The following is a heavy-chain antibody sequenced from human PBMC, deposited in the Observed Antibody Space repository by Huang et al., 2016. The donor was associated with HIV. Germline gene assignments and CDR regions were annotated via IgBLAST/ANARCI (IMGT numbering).Heavy chain of an antibody. V-gene: IGHV4-30-4*08. J-gene: IGHJ3*02. Sequence: QVQLHESGPGLVKPSQTLSLTCTVSGGSISSGGYTYNWLRQPPGKGLEWIGSIYYNGDTYYNPSLKSRVSISVYTSKNQFSLKLSAMTAADTAVYYCAREGFYDLWSAFRRAVDAFDTWGQGTKVTVSS. CDR3: AREGFYDLWSAFRRAVDAFDT. D-gene: IGHD3-3*01. CDR2: IYYNGDT. CDR1: GGSISSGGYT.